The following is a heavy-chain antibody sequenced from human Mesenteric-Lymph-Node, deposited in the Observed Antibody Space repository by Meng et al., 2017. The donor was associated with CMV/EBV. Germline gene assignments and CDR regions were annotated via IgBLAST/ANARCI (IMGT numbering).Heavy chain of an antibody. CDR1: GFTFSSYG. J-gene: IGHJ4*02. CDR2: ISGSGGST. V-gene: IGHV3-23*01. CDR3: AKVLTGTPYVGFDY. D-gene: IGHD1-7*01. Sequence: GESLKISCAASGFTFSSYGMSWVRQAPGKGLEWVAAISGSGGSTYYADSVKGRFTISRDNSKNTLYLQMNSLRAEDTAVYYCAKVLTGTPYVGFDYWGQGTLVTVSS.